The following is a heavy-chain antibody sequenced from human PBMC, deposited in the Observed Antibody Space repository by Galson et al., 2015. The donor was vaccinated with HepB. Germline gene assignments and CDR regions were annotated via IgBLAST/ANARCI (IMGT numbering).Heavy chain of an antibody. CDR3: ARDKPPYYYDSSGYYEDAFDI. Sequence: SLRLSCAASGFTFSSYSMNWVRQAPGKRLEWVSSISSSSSYIYYADSVKGRFTISRDNAKNSLYLQMNSLRAEDTAVYYCARDKPPYYYDSSGYYEDAFDIWGQGTMVTVSS. D-gene: IGHD3-22*01. CDR2: ISSSSSYI. CDR1: GFTFSSYS. J-gene: IGHJ3*02. V-gene: IGHV3-21*01.